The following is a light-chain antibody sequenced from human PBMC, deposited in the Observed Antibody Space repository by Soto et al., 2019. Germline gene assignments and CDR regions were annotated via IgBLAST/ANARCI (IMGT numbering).Light chain of an antibody. CDR2: SDN. V-gene: IGLV1-44*01. CDR3: AAWDDSLNGPVL. CDR1: SSNIGINI. J-gene: IGLJ2*01. Sequence: QSVLTQPPSASGTPGQRVTISCSGGSSNIGINIVNWYQQLPGTAPKLLIYSDNQRPSGVPDRFSGSKSGTSASLAINGLQSEDEADYYCAAWDDSLNGPVLFGGGTKVTVL.